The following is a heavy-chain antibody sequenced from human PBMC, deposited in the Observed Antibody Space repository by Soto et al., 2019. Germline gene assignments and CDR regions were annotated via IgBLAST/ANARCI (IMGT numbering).Heavy chain of an antibody. CDR1: GYTFSSYG. CDR3: AREGDIPYYYYGMDI. J-gene: IGHJ6*02. Sequence: QGQLVQSGGEVKKPGASVKVSCKASGYTFSSYGISWVRQAPGQGLEWMGWISGYNGKTNYAQKVQDRVTMTTDTSTSTVYVELRRLRSDHTAVYYCAREGDIPYYYYGMDIWGQGTTVTVSS. V-gene: IGHV1-18*01. CDR2: ISGYNGKT. D-gene: IGHD2-21*02.